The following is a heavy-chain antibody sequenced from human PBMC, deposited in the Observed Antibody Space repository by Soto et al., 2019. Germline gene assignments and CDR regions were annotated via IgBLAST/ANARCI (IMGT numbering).Heavy chain of an antibody. CDR2: IRSKANSYAT. D-gene: IGHD6-19*01. CDR3: TSLRIAVAGSDAFDI. CDR1: GFTFSGSA. J-gene: IGHJ3*02. Sequence: LRLSCAASGFTFSGSAMHWVRQASGKGLEWVGRIRSKANSYATAYAASVKGGFTISRDDSKNTAYLQMNSLKTEDTAVYYCTSLRIAVAGSDAFDIWGQGTMVTVSS. V-gene: IGHV3-73*01.